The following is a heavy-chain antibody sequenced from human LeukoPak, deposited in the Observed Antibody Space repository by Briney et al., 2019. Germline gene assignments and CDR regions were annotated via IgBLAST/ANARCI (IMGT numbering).Heavy chain of an antibody. J-gene: IGHJ4*02. D-gene: IGHD6-19*01. CDR3: AKDHTQWLVLLLDY. V-gene: IGHV3-23*01. Sequence: PGGSLRLSFAASGFTFSSYAMSWVRQAPGKGLEWVSAISGSGGSTYYADSVKGRFTISRDNSKNTLYLQMNSLRAEDTAVYYCAKDHTQWLVLLLDYWGQGTLVTVSS. CDR1: GFTFSSYA. CDR2: ISGSGGST.